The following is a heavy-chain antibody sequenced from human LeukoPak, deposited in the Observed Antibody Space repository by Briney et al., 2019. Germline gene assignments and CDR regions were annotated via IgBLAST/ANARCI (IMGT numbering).Heavy chain of an antibody. Sequence: ASVKVSCKASGYTFTGYYMHWVRQAPGQGLEWMGWINPNSGGTNYAQKFQGRVTMTRDTSISTAYMELSRLRSDDTAVYYCARTNCTNGVCTFDYWGQGTLVTVSS. V-gene: IGHV1-2*02. CDR3: ARTNCTNGVCTFDY. CDR2: INPNSGGT. J-gene: IGHJ4*02. D-gene: IGHD2-8*01. CDR1: GYTFTGYY.